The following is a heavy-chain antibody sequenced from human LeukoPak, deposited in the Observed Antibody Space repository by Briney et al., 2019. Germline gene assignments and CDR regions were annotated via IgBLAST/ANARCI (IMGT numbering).Heavy chain of an antibody. CDR1: GFNFSNYG. V-gene: IGHV3-30*02. D-gene: IGHD6-13*01. Sequence: QSGGSLRLSCAASGFNFSNYGMHWVRQAPGKGLEWVAFIRYDGSNEIYTDSVKGRYTISRDNSKNTLYLHMNSLRDEDTAVYCCSTDKSPRSSSWYFDNWGQGILVTVSS. CDR2: IRYDGSNE. CDR3: STDKSPRSSSWYFDN. J-gene: IGHJ4*02.